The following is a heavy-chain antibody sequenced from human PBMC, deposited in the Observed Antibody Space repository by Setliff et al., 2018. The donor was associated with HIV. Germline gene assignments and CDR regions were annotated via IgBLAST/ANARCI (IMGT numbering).Heavy chain of an antibody. V-gene: IGHV4-38-2*02. Sequence: SETLSLTCIVSGYSISSGSYWGWIRQPPGKGLEWIGSVYYDGTTSYYPSLKRRVTISVDTSKNQFSLRLNSVTAADTAVYYCARHDDEWLVPVSVKFWGQGVLVTVSS. CDR1: GYSISSGSY. CDR2: VYYDGTT. J-gene: IGHJ4*02. D-gene: IGHD6-19*01. CDR3: ARHDDEWLVPVSVKF.